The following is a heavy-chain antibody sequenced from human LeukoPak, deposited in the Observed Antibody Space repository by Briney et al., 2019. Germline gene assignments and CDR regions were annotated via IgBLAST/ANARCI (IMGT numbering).Heavy chain of an antibody. CDR3: ARDLRSRSYYYYGMDV. Sequence: GGSLRLSCAASGFTFSSYGMHWVRQAPGKGLEWVAVISYDGSNKYYADSVKGRFTISRDNSKNTLYLQMNSLRAEDTAVYYCARDLRSRSYYYYGMDVWGQGTTVTVSS. V-gene: IGHV3-30*03. D-gene: IGHD4-17*01. J-gene: IGHJ6*02. CDR2: ISYDGSNK. CDR1: GFTFSSYG.